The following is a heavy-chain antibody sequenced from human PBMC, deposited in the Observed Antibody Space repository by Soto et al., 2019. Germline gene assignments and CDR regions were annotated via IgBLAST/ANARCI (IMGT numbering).Heavy chain of an antibody. Sequence: PGWSLRLSCSASVFTFSSSDMHWFRQATGKGLEWVSGIGSAGDPYYAGSVKGRFTISRENAKNSLYLQMNSLRAGDTAVYYCARWNWQQLAFDYWGQGTLVTVSS. V-gene: IGHV3-13*05. J-gene: IGHJ4*02. CDR3: ARWNWQQLAFDY. CDR1: VFTFSSSD. D-gene: IGHD6-13*01. CDR2: IGSAGDP.